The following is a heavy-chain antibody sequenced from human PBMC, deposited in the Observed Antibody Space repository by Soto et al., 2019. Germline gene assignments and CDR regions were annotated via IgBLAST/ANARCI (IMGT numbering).Heavy chain of an antibody. D-gene: IGHD3-16*01. V-gene: IGHV1-8*01. Sequence: ASVNVSCKASGYTFTSYDINWVRQATGQGLEWMGWMNPNSGNTGYAQKFQGRVTMTRNTSISTAYTELSSLRSEDTAVYYCARVQSGGYYYYYYMDVWGKGTTVTVSS. J-gene: IGHJ6*03. CDR3: ARVQSGGYYYYYYMDV. CDR2: MNPNSGNT. CDR1: GYTFTSYD.